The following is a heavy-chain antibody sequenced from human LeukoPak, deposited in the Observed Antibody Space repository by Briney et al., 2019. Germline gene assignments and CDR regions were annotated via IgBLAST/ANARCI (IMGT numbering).Heavy chain of an antibody. D-gene: IGHD4-17*01. J-gene: IGHJ4*01. Sequence: AAVKVSCKASGYPFDNFGLTWVRQAPGQGRDWMGWVSAYNGNTHYAQKFRGRLTLTTETSTSTAYLELRSLKSDDTAVYYCARDRVGGDLTGVSLYWGQGTLVTVSS. CDR2: VSAYNGNT. V-gene: IGHV1-18*01. CDR1: GYPFDNFG. CDR3: ARDRVGGDLTGVSLY.